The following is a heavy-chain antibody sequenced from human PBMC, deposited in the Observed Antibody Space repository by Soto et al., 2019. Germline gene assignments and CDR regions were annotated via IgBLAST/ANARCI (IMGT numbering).Heavy chain of an antibody. CDR2: ISANNGKT. V-gene: IGHV1-2*02. CDR1: GYTFTGYY. Sequence: ASVKVSCKASGYTFTGYYMHWVRQAPGQGLEWMGWISANNGKTNYADSVKGRVTISRDNSKDTVYLQMNSLRAEDTAVYYCAKDTYYYSSSGYYVFDSWGQGTLVTVSS. D-gene: IGHD3-22*01. J-gene: IGHJ4*02. CDR3: AKDTYYYSSSGYYVFDS.